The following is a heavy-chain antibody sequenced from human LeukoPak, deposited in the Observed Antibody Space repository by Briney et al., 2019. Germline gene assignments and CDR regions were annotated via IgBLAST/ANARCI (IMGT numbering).Heavy chain of an antibody. J-gene: IGHJ5*02. V-gene: IGHV1-8*02. CDR3: ARDNSVRDEAWWFNP. CDR2: MNPNSGNT. D-gene: IGHD5-24*01. CDR1: GYTFTTFD. Sequence: ASVKVSCKASGYTFTTFDINWVRQAPGQGLEWMGWMNPNSGNTGYAQKFQVRFTMTRNISISTAYMEMSSLRSEDTAVYYCARDNSVRDEAWWFNPWDQGTLVTVSS.